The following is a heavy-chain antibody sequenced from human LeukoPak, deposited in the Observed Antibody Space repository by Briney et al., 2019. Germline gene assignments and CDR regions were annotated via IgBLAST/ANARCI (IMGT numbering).Heavy chain of an antibody. CDR1: GFTFSSYS. D-gene: IGHD1-26*01. CDR3: ARDLRIVGATTVL. Sequence: GGSLRLSCAASGFTFSSYSMNWVRQAPGKGLEWVSYISSSSSTIYYADSVKGRFTISRDNAKNSLYLQMNSLRAEDTAVYYCARDLRIVGATTVLWGQGTLVTVSS. J-gene: IGHJ4*02. CDR2: ISSSSSTI. V-gene: IGHV3-48*04.